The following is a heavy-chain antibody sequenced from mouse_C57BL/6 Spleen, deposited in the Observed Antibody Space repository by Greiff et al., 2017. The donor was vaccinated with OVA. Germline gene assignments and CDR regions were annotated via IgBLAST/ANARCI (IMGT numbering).Heavy chain of an antibody. D-gene: IGHD2-4*01. V-gene: IGHV5-16*01. Sequence: EVKLMESEGGLVQPGSSMKLSCTASGFTFSDYYMAWVRQVPDKGLEWVANINYDGSSTYYLDSLKSRFIISRDNAKNILYLQMSSLKSEDTATYYCARGDYDGDYFDYWGQGTTLTVSS. CDR3: ARGDYDGDYFDY. CDR2: INYDGSST. J-gene: IGHJ2*01. CDR1: GFTFSDYY.